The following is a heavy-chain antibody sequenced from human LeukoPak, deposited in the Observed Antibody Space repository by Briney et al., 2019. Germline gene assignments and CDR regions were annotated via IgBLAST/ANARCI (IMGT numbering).Heavy chain of an antibody. Sequence: GRSLRLSCAASGFTFDDYAMHWVRQAPGKGLEWVSGISWNSGSIGYADSVKGRFTISRDNAKNSLYLQMNSLRAEDTALYYCAKDMGGLRRGGNIAAAFDYWGQGTLVTVSS. D-gene: IGHD6-13*01. V-gene: IGHV3-9*01. CDR2: ISWNSGSI. CDR3: AKDMGGLRRGGNIAAAFDY. CDR1: GFTFDDYA. J-gene: IGHJ4*02.